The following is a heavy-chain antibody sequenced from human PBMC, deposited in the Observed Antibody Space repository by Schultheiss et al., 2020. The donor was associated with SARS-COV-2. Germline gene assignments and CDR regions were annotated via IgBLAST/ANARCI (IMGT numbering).Heavy chain of an antibody. D-gene: IGHD7-27*01. CDR1: GYTFISYG. CDR3: ARGGATNWHYYYGMDV. CDR2: ISAYNGNT. Sequence: ASVKVSCKASGYTFISYGISWVRQAPGQGLEWMGWISAYNGNTNYAQRLQGRVTMTRDTSLSTAYMYLRRLRSDDTAVYYCARGGATNWHYYYGMDVWGQGTTVTVSS. J-gene: IGHJ6*02. V-gene: IGHV1-18*01.